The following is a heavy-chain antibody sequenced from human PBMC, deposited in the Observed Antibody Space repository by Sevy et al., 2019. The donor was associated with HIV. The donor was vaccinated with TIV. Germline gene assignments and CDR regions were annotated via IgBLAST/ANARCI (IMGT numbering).Heavy chain of an antibody. Sequence: GGSLRLSCAASGFTFDSYAMHWVRQVAGKGLEWVSTISASGYATYYADSVKGRFIISRHTSRNTLYLQMNSLRVEDSAVYFCAKDRVTVFGVVVTFDSWGQGTLVTVSS. CDR3: AKDRVTVFGVVVTFDS. D-gene: IGHD3-3*01. J-gene: IGHJ4*02. CDR2: ISASGYAT. V-gene: IGHV3-23*01. CDR1: GFTFDSYA.